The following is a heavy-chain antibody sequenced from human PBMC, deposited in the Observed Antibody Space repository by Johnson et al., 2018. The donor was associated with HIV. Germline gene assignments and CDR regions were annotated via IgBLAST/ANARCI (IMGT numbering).Heavy chain of an antibody. D-gene: IGHD3-16*01. CDR1: GFTFSSYA. V-gene: IGHV3-66*01. J-gene: IGHJ3*02. CDR3: ARERSRVGEPTPDAFDI. Sequence: DVQLVESGGGLVQPGGSLRLSCAASGFTFSSYAMSWVRQAPGKGLEWVSAIYSGGSTYYADSVKGRFTISRDNSKNTLYLQMNSLRAEDTAVYYCARERSRVGEPTPDAFDIWGQGTMVTVSS. CDR2: IYSGGST.